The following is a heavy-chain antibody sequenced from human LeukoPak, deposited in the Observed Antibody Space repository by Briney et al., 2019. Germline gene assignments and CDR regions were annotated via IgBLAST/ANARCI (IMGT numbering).Heavy chain of an antibody. CDR3: ARPNPTYYYGSGSYYSPDYYGMDV. Sequence: GGSLRLSCAASGFTFSSYSMNWVRQAPGKGLEWVSSISSSSSYIYYADSVKGRFTISRDNAKNSLYLQMNSLRAEDTAVYYCARPNPTYYYGSGSYYSPDYYGMDVWGQGTTVTVSS. CDR1: GFTFSSYS. J-gene: IGHJ6*02. CDR2: ISSSSSYI. V-gene: IGHV3-21*01. D-gene: IGHD3-10*01.